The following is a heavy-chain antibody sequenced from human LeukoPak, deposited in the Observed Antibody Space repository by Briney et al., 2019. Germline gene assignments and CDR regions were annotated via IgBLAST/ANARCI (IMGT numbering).Heavy chain of an antibody. Sequence: SETLSLTCTVSGGFISSYYWSWIRQPPGKGLEWIGYIYYSGSTNYNPSLKSRVTISVDTSKNQFSLKLSSVTAADTAVYYCARVFRPQWSFSPPLGFDPWGQGTLATVSS. J-gene: IGHJ5*02. D-gene: IGHD3-22*01. CDR1: GGFISSYY. CDR2: IYYSGST. CDR3: ARVFRPQWSFSPPLGFDP. V-gene: IGHV4-59*01.